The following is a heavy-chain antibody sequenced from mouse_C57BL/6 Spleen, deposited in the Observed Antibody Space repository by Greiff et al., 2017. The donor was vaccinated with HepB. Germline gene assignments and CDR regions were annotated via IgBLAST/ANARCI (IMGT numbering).Heavy chain of an antibody. Sequence: EVKLMESGGGLVQPGGSLKLSCAASGFTFSDYYMYWVRQTPEKRLEWVAYISNGGGSTYYPDTVKGRFTISRDNAKNTLYLQMSRLKSEDTAMYYCARQIYGLDYWGQGTTLTVSS. CDR1: GFTFSDYY. CDR3: ARQIYGLDY. D-gene: IGHD1-1*01. J-gene: IGHJ2*01. CDR2: ISNGGGST. V-gene: IGHV5-12*01.